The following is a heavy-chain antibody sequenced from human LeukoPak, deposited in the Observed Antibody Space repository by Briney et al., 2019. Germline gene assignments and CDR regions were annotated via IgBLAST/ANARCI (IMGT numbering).Heavy chain of an antibody. J-gene: IGHJ4*02. CDR1: GGSISRYS. CDR2: IYTSGST. Sequence: SETLSLTCTVSGGSISRYSWSWIRQPAGKGLEWIGRIYTSGSTNYNPSLKSRVTISVDTSKNQFSLKLSSVTAADTAVYYCANRGQLGRGIRYFDYWGQGTLVTVSS. D-gene: IGHD6-6*01. CDR3: ANRGQLGRGIRYFDY. V-gene: IGHV4-4*07.